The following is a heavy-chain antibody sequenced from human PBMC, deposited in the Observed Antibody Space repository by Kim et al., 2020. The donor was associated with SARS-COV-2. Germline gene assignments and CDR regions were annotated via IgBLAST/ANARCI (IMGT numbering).Heavy chain of an antibody. CDR2: IWYDGSNK. Sequence: GGSLRLSCAASGFTFSSYGMHWVRQAPGKGLEWVAVIWYDGSNKDYADSVKGRFTISRDNSKNTLYLQMNSLRAEDTAVYYCARDYAAARRGYFDYWGQGTLVTVSS. CDR3: ARDYAAARRGYFDY. J-gene: IGHJ4*02. D-gene: IGHD6-13*01. CDR1: GFTFSSYG. V-gene: IGHV3-33*01.